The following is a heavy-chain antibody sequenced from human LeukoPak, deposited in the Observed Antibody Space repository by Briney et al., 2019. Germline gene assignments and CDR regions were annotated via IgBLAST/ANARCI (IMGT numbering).Heavy chain of an antibody. V-gene: IGHV4-61*08. CDR2: IYYSGST. J-gene: IGHJ6*03. D-gene: IGHD2-21*01. Sequence: SETLSLTCTVSGGSISSGGYYWSWIRQPPGKGREWIGHIYYSGSTNYNPSLKSRVTISVDTSKNQFSLKLSSVTAADTAVYYCARADCGGDCSLLNYYYYMDVWGKGTTVTVSS. CDR1: GGSISSGGYY. CDR3: ARADCGGDCSLLNYYYYMDV.